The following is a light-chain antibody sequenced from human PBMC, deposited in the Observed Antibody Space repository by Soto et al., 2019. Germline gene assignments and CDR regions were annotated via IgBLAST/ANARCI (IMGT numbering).Light chain of an antibody. CDR1: SSDVGGYNY. J-gene: IGLJ2*01. Sequence: QSALTQPASVSGSPGQSITISCTGTSSDVGGYNYVSWYQQHPGKAPKLMIYDVSNRPSGVSNRFSGSKSGNTASLAISGRQAEDEADYYCSSSKSSSSLAVFGGGTKLTVL. V-gene: IGLV2-14*01. CDR2: DVS. CDR3: SSSKSSSSLAV.